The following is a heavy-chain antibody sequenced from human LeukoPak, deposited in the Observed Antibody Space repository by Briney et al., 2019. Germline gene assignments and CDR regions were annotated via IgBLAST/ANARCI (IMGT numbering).Heavy chain of an antibody. D-gene: IGHD2-15*01. CDR1: GFTFSTYN. J-gene: IGHJ5*02. Sequence: PGGSLRLSCAASGFTFSTYNMNWVRQAPGKGLDWVSYISSSGTTMYYADSVKGRFTISRDNAKNSLYLQMNSLRDEDTAVYYCAVEGYCSGGACYTNWFDPWGQGTLVTVSS. CDR2: ISSSGTTM. CDR3: AVEGYCSGGACYTNWFDP. V-gene: IGHV3-48*02.